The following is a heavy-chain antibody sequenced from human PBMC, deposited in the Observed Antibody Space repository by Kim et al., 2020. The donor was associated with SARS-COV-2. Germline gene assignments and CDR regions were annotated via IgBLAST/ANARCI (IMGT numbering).Heavy chain of an antibody. Sequence: GGSLRLSCAASGFTFSSYGMHWVRQAPGKGLEWVAVISYDGSNKYYADSVKGRFTISRDNSKNTLYLQMNSLRAEDTAVYYCAKDASDIVVVPAAMLHDYGGMDVRGEGTTVAVSS. D-gene: IGHD2-2*01. CDR1: GFTFSSYG. V-gene: IGHV3-30*18. J-gene: IGHJ6*04. CDR3: AKDASDIVVVPAAMLHDYGGMDV. CDR2: ISYDGSNK.